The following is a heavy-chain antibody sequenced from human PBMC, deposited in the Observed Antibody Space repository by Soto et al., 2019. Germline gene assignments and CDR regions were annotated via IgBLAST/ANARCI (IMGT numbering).Heavy chain of an antibody. V-gene: IGHV1-18*01. CDR2: ISAYNGNT. Sequence: ASVKVSCKASGYTFTNFGISWVRQAPGQGLEWMGWISAYNGNTNYAQKFQGRVTITRDTSASTAYMELSSLRSEDTALYYCARAVAVPADFDYWGQGTLVTVSS. J-gene: IGHJ4*02. D-gene: IGHD6-19*01. CDR1: GYTFTNFG. CDR3: ARAVAVPADFDY.